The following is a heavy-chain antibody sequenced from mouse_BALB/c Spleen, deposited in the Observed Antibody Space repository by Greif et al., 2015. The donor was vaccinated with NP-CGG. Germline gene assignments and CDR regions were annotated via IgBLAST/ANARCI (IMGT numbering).Heavy chain of an antibody. CDR2: INPYNGDT. J-gene: IGHJ2*01. D-gene: IGHD1-1*01. V-gene: IGHV1-20*02. CDR3: ARSGLLRDFDY. CDR1: GYSFTGYF. Sequence: EVQLQQSGPELVKPGASVKISCKASGYSFTGYFMNWVMQSHGKSLEWIGRINPYNGDTFYNQKFKGKATLTVDKSSSTAHMELRSLASEDSAVYYCARSGLLRDFDYWGQGTTLTVSS.